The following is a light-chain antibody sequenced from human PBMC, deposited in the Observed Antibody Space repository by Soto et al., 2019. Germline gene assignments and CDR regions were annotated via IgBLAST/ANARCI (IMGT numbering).Light chain of an antibody. Sequence: QSALTQPASVSGSPGQSITISCTGTSSDVGSYNLVSWYQQHPGKAPKLMIYEGSKRPSGVSNRFSGSKSGNTASLTISGLQAEEEAAYYCCSYAGSSTDVVFGGGTKLTVL. V-gene: IGLV2-23*01. CDR1: SSDVGSYNL. CDR3: CSYAGSSTDVV. J-gene: IGLJ2*01. CDR2: EGS.